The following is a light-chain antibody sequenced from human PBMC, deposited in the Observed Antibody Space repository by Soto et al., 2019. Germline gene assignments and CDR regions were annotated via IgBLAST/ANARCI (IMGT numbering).Light chain of an antibody. CDR3: QQSYSSPQMYT. Sequence: DIQMTQSPSSLSASVGDRVTITCRASQTISSSLNWYQQKPGKAPDLLIYAASNLQSGVPSRFSGSGSGSDFTLTISSLQPVDFATYYCQQSYSSPQMYTFGQGTRLEI. CDR1: QTISSS. J-gene: IGKJ2*01. V-gene: IGKV1-39*01. CDR2: AAS.